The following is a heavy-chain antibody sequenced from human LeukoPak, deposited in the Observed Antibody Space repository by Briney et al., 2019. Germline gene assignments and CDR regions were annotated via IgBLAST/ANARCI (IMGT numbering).Heavy chain of an antibody. CDR3: ARYGGDSDWYFDL. CDR1: GYSISSRNW. J-gene: IGHJ2*01. V-gene: IGHV4-28*01. D-gene: IGHD4-23*01. CDR2: IFYSGDT. Sequence: SDTLSLTCAVSGYSISSRNWWGWIRQPPGKGLEWIGHIFYSGDTYYSPSLKSRVTMSIDTSQNQFSLKLTSVTAVDTAVYFCARYGGDSDWYFDLWGRGTLVTVSS.